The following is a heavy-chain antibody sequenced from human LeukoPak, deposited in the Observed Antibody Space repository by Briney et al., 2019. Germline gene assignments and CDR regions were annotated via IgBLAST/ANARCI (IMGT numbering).Heavy chain of an antibody. J-gene: IGHJ4*02. CDR3: ARRDRYSSSWYLLDF. D-gene: IGHD6-13*01. CDR1: GFTFSDHY. V-gene: IGHV3-11*01. Sequence: GGSLRLSCAASGFTFSDHYMSWIRQAPGKGLEWVSYISSSGSTKYYADSVKGRFTISRDNAKNSLYLQMNSLRAEDTAVYYCARRDRYSSSWYLLDFWGQGTLVTVSS. CDR2: ISSSGSTK.